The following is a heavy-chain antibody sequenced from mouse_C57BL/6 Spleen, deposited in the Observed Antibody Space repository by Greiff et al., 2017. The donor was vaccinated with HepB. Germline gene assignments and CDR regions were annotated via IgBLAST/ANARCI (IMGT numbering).Heavy chain of an antibody. CDR1: GFNIKDYY. CDR3: ARSPSYYSNYRGFAY. D-gene: IGHD2-5*01. CDR2: IDPEDGET. Sequence: VQLKESGAELVKPGASVKLSCTASGFNIKDYYMHWVKQRTEQGLEWIGRIDPEDGETKYAPKFQGKATITADTSSNTAYLQLSSLTSEDTAVYYFARSPSYYSNYRGFAYWGQGTLVTVSA. V-gene: IGHV14-2*01. J-gene: IGHJ3*01.